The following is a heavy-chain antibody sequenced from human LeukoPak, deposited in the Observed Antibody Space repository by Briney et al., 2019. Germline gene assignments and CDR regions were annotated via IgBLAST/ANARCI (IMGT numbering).Heavy chain of an antibody. Sequence: PSETLSLTCTVSGGSISSYYWSWIRQPPGKGLEWIGYIYYSGSTNYNPSLKSRVTISVDTSKNQFSLKLSSVTAADTAVYYCARGYYDFWSGYYPNRFDPWGQGTLVTVSS. CDR3: ARGYYDFWSGYYPNRFDP. CDR1: GGSISSYY. V-gene: IGHV4-59*01. D-gene: IGHD3-3*01. J-gene: IGHJ5*02. CDR2: IYYSGST.